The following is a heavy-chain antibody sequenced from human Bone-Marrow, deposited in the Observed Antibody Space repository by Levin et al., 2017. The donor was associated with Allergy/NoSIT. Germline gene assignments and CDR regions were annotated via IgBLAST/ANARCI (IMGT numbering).Heavy chain of an antibody. V-gene: IGHV3-9*01. Sequence: GGSLRLSCDASGFVFENYAMQGVRQAQGKGLEGGAHISWKSDNIAYADSVKGRFTISRDNTKNSLYLQMNNLRPEDTALYYCAKDISSGTYYRGYFGFWGRGTLVTVSS. J-gene: IGHJ4*02. CDR3: AKDISSGTYYRGYFGF. D-gene: IGHD1-26*01. CDR1: GFVFENYA. CDR2: ISWKSDNI.